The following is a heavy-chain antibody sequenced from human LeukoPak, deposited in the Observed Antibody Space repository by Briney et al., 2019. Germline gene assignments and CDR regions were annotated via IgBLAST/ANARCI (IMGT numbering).Heavy chain of an antibody. Sequence: ASVKVSCKVSGYTLTELSVHWVRQAPGKGLEWMGGFDPEDGETIYAQKFQGRVTMTEDTSTDTAYMELSSLRSEDTAVYYCATVLGDCSSTSCIHSQPNYWGQGTLVTVSS. J-gene: IGHJ4*02. CDR1: GYTLTELS. CDR2: FDPEDGET. D-gene: IGHD2-2*01. CDR3: ATVLGDCSSTSCIHSQPNY. V-gene: IGHV1-24*01.